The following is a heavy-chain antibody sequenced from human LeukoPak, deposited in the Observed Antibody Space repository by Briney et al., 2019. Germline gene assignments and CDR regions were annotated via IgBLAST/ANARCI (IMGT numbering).Heavy chain of an antibody. V-gene: IGHV5-51*01. D-gene: IGHD6-13*01. CDR3: ARGVGSSWDYYYYGMDV. J-gene: IGHJ6*02. CDR1: GYSFTSYW. Sequence: GESLKISCKGSGYSFTSYWIGWVRQMPGKGLEWMGIIYPGDSDTRYSPSFQGQVTISADESISTAYLQWSSLKASDTAMYYCARGVGSSWDYYYYGMDVWGQGTTVTVSS. CDR2: IYPGDSDT.